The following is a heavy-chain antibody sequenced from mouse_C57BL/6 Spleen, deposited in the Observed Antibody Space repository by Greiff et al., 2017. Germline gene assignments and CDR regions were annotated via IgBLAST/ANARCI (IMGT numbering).Heavy chain of an antibody. CDR2: IYPGDGDT. CDR1: GYAFSSSW. J-gene: IGHJ2*01. V-gene: IGHV1-82*01. CDR3: AGAQATGC. D-gene: IGHD3-2*02. Sequence: VQLQQSGPELVKPGASVKISCKASGYAFSSSWMNWVKQRPGKGLEWIGRIYPGDGDTNYNGKFKGKATLTADKSSSTAYMQRSSLTSEDSAVYFCAGAQATGCWGQGTTLTVSS.